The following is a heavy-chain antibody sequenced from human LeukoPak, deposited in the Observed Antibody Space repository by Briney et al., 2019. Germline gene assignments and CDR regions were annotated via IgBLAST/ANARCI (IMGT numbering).Heavy chain of an antibody. J-gene: IGHJ4*02. CDR3: AKDSAEYYYDSSGSYYFDY. V-gene: IGHV3-30*04. CDR2: ISYDGSNK. D-gene: IGHD3-22*01. Sequence: GRSLRLSCAASGFTFSSYAMHWVRQAPGKGLEWVAVISYDGSNKYYADSVKGRFTISRDNSKNTLYLQMNSLRAEDTAVYYCAKDSAEYYYDSSGSYYFDYWGQGTLSPSPQ. CDR1: GFTFSSYA.